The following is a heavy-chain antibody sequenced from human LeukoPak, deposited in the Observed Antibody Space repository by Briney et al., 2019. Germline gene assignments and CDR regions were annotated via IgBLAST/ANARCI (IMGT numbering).Heavy chain of an antibody. CDR2: IHRRGSP. CDR3: AREILGGFNPGAY. CDR1: LDATTSNF. Sequence: SETLSLTCTVSLDATTSNFCSWVRQPPGKGLEWIGEIHRRGSPNYNPSLQSRVTISIDRSRNQIALELSSVTAADTAVYYCAREILGGFNPGAYWGQGTLVTVSS. D-gene: IGHD1-14*01. J-gene: IGHJ4*02. V-gene: IGHV4-4*02.